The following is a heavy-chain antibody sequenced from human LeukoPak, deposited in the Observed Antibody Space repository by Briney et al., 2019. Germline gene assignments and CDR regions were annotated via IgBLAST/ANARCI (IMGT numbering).Heavy chain of an antibody. CDR2: INHSGST. CDR1: GGSFSGYY. CDR3: ARNCGNCYFDY. Sequence: PSETLSLTCAVYGGSFSGYYWSWIRQPPGKGLEWIGEINHSGSTNYNPSLKSRVTISVDTSKNQFSLKLSSVTAADTAVYYCARNCGNCYFDYWGQGTLVTVSS. D-gene: IGHD1-26*01. J-gene: IGHJ4*02. V-gene: IGHV4-34*01.